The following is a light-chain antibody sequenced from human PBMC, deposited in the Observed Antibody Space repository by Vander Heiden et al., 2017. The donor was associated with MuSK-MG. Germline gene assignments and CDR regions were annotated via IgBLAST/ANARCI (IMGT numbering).Light chain of an antibody. Sequence: DIVMTQSPDSLAVSLAERATINCKSSQSVLYSSNSKNYLAWYQQKPGQPPKLLIYWASTRESGVPDRFGGGGSGTDFTLTISSLQAEDVAVYYCQQYYSTPWTFGQGTKVEIK. CDR1: QSVLYSSNSKNY. CDR2: WAS. V-gene: IGKV4-1*01. J-gene: IGKJ1*01. CDR3: QQYYSTPWT.